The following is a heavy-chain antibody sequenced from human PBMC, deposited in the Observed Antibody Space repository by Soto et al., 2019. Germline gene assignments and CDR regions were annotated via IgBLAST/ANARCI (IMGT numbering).Heavy chain of an antibody. J-gene: IGHJ6*02. Sequence: QAQLVQSGDEVKEPGASVKVSCKTSGYTFTSYGVSWVRQAPGQGLEWMGWISPYHGNRNYAQKFQGRVTMTTVTSTSAACIEVRSLRSDDTAVFYCARGRVDASLGRDPPRHFYVMDVWGQGTTVSVYS. CDR1: GYTFTSYG. V-gene: IGHV1-18*01. CDR2: ISPYHGNR. CDR3: ARGRVDASLGRDPPRHFYVMDV. D-gene: IGHD5-12*01.